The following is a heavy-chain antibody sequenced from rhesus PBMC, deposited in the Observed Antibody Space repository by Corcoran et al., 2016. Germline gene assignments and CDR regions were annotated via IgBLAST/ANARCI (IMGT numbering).Heavy chain of an antibody. CDR1: GGSFRSYW. V-gene: IGHV4-80*01. D-gene: IGHD3-9*01. CDR3: TSPVRYRFDV. CDR2: INGYSGST. Sequence: QVQLQESGPGLVKPSETLSLTCAVSGGSFRSYWWNWNRQAPGKGLGWIGEINGYSGSTNYEPSLQSRVTISMDVSKNQFSLRLTSVTAADTAVYYCTSPVRYRFDVWGPGVLVSVSS. J-gene: IGHJ5-1*01.